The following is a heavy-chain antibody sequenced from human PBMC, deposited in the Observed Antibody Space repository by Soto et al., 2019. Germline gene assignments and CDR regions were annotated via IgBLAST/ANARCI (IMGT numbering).Heavy chain of an antibody. D-gene: IGHD3-22*01. CDR3: ARGNYYDSSGYSPYFDY. Sequence: GASVKASCKASGYTFTSYYMHWVRQAPGQGLEWMGIINPSGGSTSYAQKFQGRVTMTRDTSTSTVYMELSSLRSEDTAVYYCARGNYYDSSGYSPYFDYWGQGTLVTVSS. CDR1: GYTFTSYY. CDR2: INPSGGST. V-gene: IGHV1-46*01. J-gene: IGHJ4*02.